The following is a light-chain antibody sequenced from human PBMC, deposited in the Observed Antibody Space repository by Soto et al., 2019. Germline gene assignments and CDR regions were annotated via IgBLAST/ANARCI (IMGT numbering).Light chain of an antibody. CDR2: DVS. CDR3: SSYTSSSTRV. J-gene: IGLJ1*01. Sequence: QPASVSGSPGQSITISCTGTSSDVGGYNYVSWYQQHPGKAPKLMIYDVSNRPSGVSNRFSGSESGNTASLTISGLQAEDEADYYCSSYTSSSTRVFGTGTKLTVL. V-gene: IGLV2-14*01. CDR1: SSDVGGYNY.